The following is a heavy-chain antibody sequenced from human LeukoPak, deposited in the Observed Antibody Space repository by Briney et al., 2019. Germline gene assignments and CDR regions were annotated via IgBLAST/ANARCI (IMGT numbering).Heavy chain of an antibody. CDR1: GFSFSRYW. V-gene: IGHV3-7*01. D-gene: IGHD3-3*01. Sequence: GRSLRLSCSGSGFSFSRYWLAWVRQAPGKGLEWVASINQDVSRVHYVDSVKGRFTISRDNAKSSLFLQMTSLRVEDTAVYYCARLKDDVTNFDYWSQGTLVTVSS. CDR2: INQDVSRV. CDR3: ARLKDDVTNFDY. J-gene: IGHJ4*02.